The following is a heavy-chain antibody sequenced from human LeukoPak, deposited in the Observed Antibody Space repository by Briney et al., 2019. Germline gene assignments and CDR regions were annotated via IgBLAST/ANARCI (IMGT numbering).Heavy chain of an antibody. CDR3: VRQYSSGWYYFDY. D-gene: IGHD6-19*01. CDR1: GFTFDDYG. Sequence: PGGSLRLACAASGFTFDDYGMSWVRQGPGMGLEWVSGINWNGGSTAYADSVKGRFAISRDNAKNSLYLQMNSLRAEDTALYYCVRQYSSGWYYFDYWGQGNLVTVSS. J-gene: IGHJ4*02. V-gene: IGHV3-20*04. CDR2: INWNGGST.